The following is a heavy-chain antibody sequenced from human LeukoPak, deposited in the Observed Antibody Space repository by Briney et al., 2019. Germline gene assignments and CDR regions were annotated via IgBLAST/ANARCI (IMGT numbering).Heavy chain of an antibody. CDR2: IYHSGST. Sequence: SQTLSLTCIVSGGYISSGAYYWSWSRQPPGNGLEWIGYIYHSGSTYYNPSLKSRVTISVDRSKNQFSLKLTSVTAADTAVYYCAREAHPTGEREYNWFDPWGQGSLVTVSS. CDR1: GGYISSGAYY. V-gene: IGHV4-30-2*01. CDR3: AREAHPTGEREYNWFDP. D-gene: IGHD1-1*01. J-gene: IGHJ5*02.